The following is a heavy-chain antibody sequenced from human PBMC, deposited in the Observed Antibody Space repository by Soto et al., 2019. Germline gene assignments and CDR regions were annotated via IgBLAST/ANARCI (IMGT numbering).Heavy chain of an antibody. CDR2: IDPSDSYT. D-gene: IGHD3-22*01. CDR3: ARLGYYDSSLYSDYYYYGMDV. CDR1: GYSFTSYW. V-gene: IGHV5-10-1*01. J-gene: IGHJ6*02. Sequence: HGESLKISCKGSGYSFTSYWISWVRQMPGKGLEWMGRIDPSDSYTNYSPSFQGHVTISADKSISTAYLQWSSLKASDTAMYYCARLGYYDSSLYSDYYYYGMDVWGQGTTVTVSS.